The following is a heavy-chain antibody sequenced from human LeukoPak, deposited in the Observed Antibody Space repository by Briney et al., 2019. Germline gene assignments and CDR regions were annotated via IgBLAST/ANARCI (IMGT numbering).Heavy chain of an antibody. V-gene: IGHV1-8*01. D-gene: IGHD2-15*01. J-gene: IGHJ4*02. Sequence: DSVEVSCKASGYTFTSCDINWVRQATGQGLERMGMRNPNSGNTGYVHKFQGRVTMPRNTTISTAYMELSSLRSEATHVYYCAVGRGVVAAFYFDYWGQGTLVTVSS. CDR1: GYTFTSCD. CDR3: AVGRGVVAAFYFDY. CDR2: RNPNSGNT.